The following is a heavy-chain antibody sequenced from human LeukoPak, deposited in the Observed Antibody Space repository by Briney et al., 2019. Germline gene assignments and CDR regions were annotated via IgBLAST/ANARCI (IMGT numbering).Heavy chain of an antibody. D-gene: IGHD5-18*01. CDR1: GYTFTGYY. J-gene: IGHJ6*03. V-gene: IGHV1-2*06. CDR2: INPNSGGT. CDR3: ARTNVDTAMVSAIYYYYYMDV. Sequence: GASVKVSCKAPGYTFTGYYMHWVRQAPGQGLEWMGRINPNSGGTNYAQKFQGRVTMTRDTSISTAYMELSRLRSDDTAVYYCARTNVDTAMVSAIYYYYYMDVWGKGTTVTVSS.